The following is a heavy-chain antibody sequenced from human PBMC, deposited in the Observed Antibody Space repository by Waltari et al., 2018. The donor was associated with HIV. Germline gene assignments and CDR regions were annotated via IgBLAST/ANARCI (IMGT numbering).Heavy chain of an antibody. CDR1: GYTFTSYA. J-gene: IGHJ4*02. CDR3: ARDGYYYDSSGYSSYFDY. CDR2: INAGNGNT. V-gene: IGHV1-3*01. Sequence: QVQLVQSGAEVKKPGASVKVSCKASGYTFTSYAMHWVRQAPGQRLEWMGWINAGNGNTKYSQKCQGRVTNTRDTSASTAYMELSSLRSEDTAVYYCARDGYYYDSSGYSSYFDYWGQGTLVTVSS. D-gene: IGHD3-22*01.